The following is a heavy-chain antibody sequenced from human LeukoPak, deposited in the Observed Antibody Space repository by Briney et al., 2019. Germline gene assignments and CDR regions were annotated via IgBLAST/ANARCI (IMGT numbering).Heavy chain of an antibody. J-gene: IGHJ4*02. D-gene: IGHD3-22*01. CDR3: AKDKASSGYYSFFDY. Sequence: GGSLRLSCAVSGFTFSTYWMSWARQAPGKGLEWVANIKQDGSEKYYVDSVKGRFTISRDNAKNSLYLQMNSLRAEDTALYYCAKDKASSGYYSFFDYWGQGTLVTVSS. CDR1: GFTFSTYW. V-gene: IGHV3-7*03. CDR2: IKQDGSEK.